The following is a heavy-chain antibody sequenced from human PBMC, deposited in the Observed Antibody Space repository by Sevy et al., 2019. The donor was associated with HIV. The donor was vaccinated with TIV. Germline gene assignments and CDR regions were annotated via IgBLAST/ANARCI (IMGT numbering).Heavy chain of an antibody. J-gene: IGHJ6*03. CDR3: AKDGEHRRPGHVATINYMDV. D-gene: IGHD5-12*01. V-gene: IGHV3-30*18. CDR1: GFTFSSYG. CDR2: ISYDGSNK. Sequence: GGSLRLSCAASGFTFSSYGMHWVRQAPGKGLEWVAVISYDGSNKYYADSVKGRFTISRDNAKNTLYLQMNSLRAEDTAVYYCAKDGEHRRPGHVATINYMDVWGKGTTVTVSS.